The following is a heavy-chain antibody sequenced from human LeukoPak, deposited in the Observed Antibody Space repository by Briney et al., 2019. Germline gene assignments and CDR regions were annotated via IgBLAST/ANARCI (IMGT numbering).Heavy chain of an antibody. J-gene: IGHJ4*02. CDR3: AREVRGDYFDF. CDR2: ISGSGGST. V-gene: IGHV3-23*01. Sequence: GGSLRLSCAASGFTFDDYAMHWVRQAPGKGLEWVSAISGSGGSTYYADSVKGRFTISRDNSKNTLYLQMNSLRADDTAVYYCAREVRGDYFDFWGQGTLVTVSS. CDR1: GFTFDDYA. D-gene: IGHD3-16*01.